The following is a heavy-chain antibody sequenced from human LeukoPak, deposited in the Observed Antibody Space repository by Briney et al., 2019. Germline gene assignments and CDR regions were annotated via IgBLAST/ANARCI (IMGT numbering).Heavy chain of an antibody. J-gene: IGHJ5*02. CDR2: IYHSGST. V-gene: IGHV4-30-2*01. CDR1: GGSISSGGYS. Sequence: SQTLPLTCAVSGGSISSGGYSWSWIRQPPGKGLEWIGYIYHSGSTYDNPSLKSRVTISVDRSKNQFSLKLSSVTAADTAVYYCARTPGTWGQGTLVTVSS. CDR3: ARTPGT.